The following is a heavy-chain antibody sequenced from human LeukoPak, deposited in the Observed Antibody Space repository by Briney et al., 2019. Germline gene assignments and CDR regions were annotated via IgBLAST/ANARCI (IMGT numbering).Heavy chain of an antibody. Sequence: QPGGSLRLSCTVSEFSVSHNYMTWVRQAPGKGLEWVSIIYSAADGGDTYYADSVKGRFTNSRDNSKNTLYLQMNSLRAEDTAVYYCAPGGNAAFDIWGQGTMVTVSS. D-gene: IGHD1-26*01. CDR2: IYSAADGGDT. V-gene: IGHV3-53*01. J-gene: IGHJ3*02. CDR1: EFSVSHNY. CDR3: APGGNAAFDI.